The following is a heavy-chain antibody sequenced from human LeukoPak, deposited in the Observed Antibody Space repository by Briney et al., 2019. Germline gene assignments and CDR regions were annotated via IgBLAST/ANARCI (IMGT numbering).Heavy chain of an antibody. V-gene: IGHV3-7*01. Sequence: QAGGSLRLSCEASAFTFSSYWMSWVRQAPGKGLEWAVNMKEDGGEINYVDSVKGRFTISRDNAKNSLFLQMNSLRVEDTAVYYCARDRGYSTFDYWGQGTLVTVSS. CDR2: MKEDGGEI. CDR1: AFTFSSYW. CDR3: ARDRGYSTFDY. J-gene: IGHJ4*02. D-gene: IGHD4-23*01.